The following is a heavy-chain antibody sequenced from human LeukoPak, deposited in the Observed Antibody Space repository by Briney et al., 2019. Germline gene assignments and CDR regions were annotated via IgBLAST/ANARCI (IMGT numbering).Heavy chain of an antibody. CDR3: ARPDDYGGKPSAFDI. D-gene: IGHD4-23*01. CDR2: IYPGDSDT. Sequence: GESLKISCKGSGYIFITYWIGWVRQMPGKGLEWMGIIYPGDSDTRYSPSFQGQVTISADKSINTAYLQWSSLKASDTAMYYCARPDDYGGKPSAFDIWGQGTVVTVPS. J-gene: IGHJ3*02. CDR1: GYIFITYW. V-gene: IGHV5-51*01.